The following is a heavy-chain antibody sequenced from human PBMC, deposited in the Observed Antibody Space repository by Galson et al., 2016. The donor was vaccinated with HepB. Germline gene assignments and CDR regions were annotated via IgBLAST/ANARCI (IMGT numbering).Heavy chain of an antibody. Sequence: TLSLTCTVSAGSIGSGGYYWSWIRQHPGKGLEWIGYIYYSGNTYYNPSLKSRVSISLDTSTNQFSLKLSSVTVADTAVYYCARDRRYYDRHDAFDLWGQGTMVTVSS. CDR3: ARDRRYYDRHDAFDL. CDR2: IYYSGNT. D-gene: IGHD3-22*01. V-gene: IGHV4-31*03. J-gene: IGHJ3*01. CDR1: AGSIGSGGYY.